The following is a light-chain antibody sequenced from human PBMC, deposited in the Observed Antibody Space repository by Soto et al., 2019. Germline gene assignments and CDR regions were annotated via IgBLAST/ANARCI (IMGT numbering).Light chain of an antibody. CDR3: GTWDNILSAGV. CDR1: SSNIGKNY. V-gene: IGLV1-51*02. J-gene: IGLJ1*01. CDR2: ENN. Sequence: QSVLTQPPSVSAAPGQKVTISCSGSSSNIGKNYVSWYQQLPGTAPKLLIYENNKRPSGIPDRFSGPKSGTSATLGITGLQTGDEADYYCGTWDNILSAGVFGTGTKLTVL.